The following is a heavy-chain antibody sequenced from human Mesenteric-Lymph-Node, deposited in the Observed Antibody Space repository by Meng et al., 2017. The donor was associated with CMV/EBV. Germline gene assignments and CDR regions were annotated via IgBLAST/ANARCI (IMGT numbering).Heavy chain of an antibody. Sequence: GESLKISCPASGFTFSGYWMSWVRQAPGKGLEWVANIHQDGSENYSLDSVKGRFTISRDNAKNSLFLQMNSLKDEDTAVYYCASLAITGTPLAGSDTFDIWGQGTMVTVSS. CDR1: GFTFSGYW. CDR2: IHQDGSEN. V-gene: IGHV3-7*01. J-gene: IGHJ3*02. D-gene: IGHD1-7*01. CDR3: ASLAITGTPLAGSDTFDI.